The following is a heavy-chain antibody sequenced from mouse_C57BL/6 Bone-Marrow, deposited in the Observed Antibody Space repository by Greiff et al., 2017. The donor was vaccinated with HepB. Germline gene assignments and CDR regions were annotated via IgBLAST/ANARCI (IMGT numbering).Heavy chain of an antibody. V-gene: IGHV1-19*01. J-gene: IGHJ3*01. CDR1: GYTFTDYY. Sequence: VQLQQSGPVLVKPGASVKMSCKASGYTFTDYYMNWVKQSHGKSLEWIGVINPYNGGTSYNQKFKGKATLTVDKSSSTAYLELNSLTSEDSAVYYCARPLYDYPWFAYWGQGTLVTVSA. CDR3: ARPLYDYPWFAY. D-gene: IGHD2-4*01. CDR2: INPYNGGT.